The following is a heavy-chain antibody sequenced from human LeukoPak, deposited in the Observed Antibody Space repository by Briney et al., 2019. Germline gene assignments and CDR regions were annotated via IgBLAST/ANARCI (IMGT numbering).Heavy chain of an antibody. V-gene: IGHV3-48*03. CDR3: ARAPSSGYYFFDAFDI. CDR2: ISSSGSTI. J-gene: IGHJ3*02. D-gene: IGHD3-22*01. CDR1: GFTFSSYE. Sequence: GGSLRLSCAASGFTFSSYEMNWVRQAPGKGLEWVSYISSSGSTIYYADSVKGRFTISRDNAKNSLYLQMNSLRAEDTAVYYCARAPSSGYYFFDAFDIWGQGTMVTVSS.